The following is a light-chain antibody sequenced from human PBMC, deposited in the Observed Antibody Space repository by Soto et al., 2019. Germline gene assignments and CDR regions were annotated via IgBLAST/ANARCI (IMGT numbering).Light chain of an antibody. J-gene: IGKJ1*01. Sequence: ESVLTQSPGTLSLSPGEKATLSCRASQSVSSSYLAWYQQKPGQAPRLLIYGASSRATGIPDRFSGSGSGTDFTLTVSRLEPEDFAVYYCQQFGSSSWTFGQGPKVDI. V-gene: IGKV3-20*01. CDR1: QSVSSSY. CDR2: GAS. CDR3: QQFGSSSWT.